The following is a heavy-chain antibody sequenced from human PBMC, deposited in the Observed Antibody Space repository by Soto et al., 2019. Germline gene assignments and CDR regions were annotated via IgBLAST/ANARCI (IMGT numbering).Heavy chain of an antibody. CDR1: GFTFSSYA. D-gene: IGHD3-10*01. Sequence: PGGSLRLSCAASGFTFSSYAMHWVRQAPGKGLEWVAVISYDGSNKYYADSVKGRFTISRDNSKNTLYLQMNSLRAEDTAVYYCARDLWQVCDYWGQGTLVTVSS. CDR2: ISYDGSNK. V-gene: IGHV3-30-3*01. J-gene: IGHJ4*02. CDR3: ARDLWQVCDY.